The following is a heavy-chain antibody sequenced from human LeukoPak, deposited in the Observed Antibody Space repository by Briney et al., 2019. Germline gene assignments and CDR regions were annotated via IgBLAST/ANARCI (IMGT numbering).Heavy chain of an antibody. CDR1: GLTVSNNY. CDR2: IYSGGNT. V-gene: IGHV3-66*02. CDR3: ARDRDYGGRLGY. D-gene: IGHD4-23*01. J-gene: IGHJ4*02. Sequence: GGSLRLSCAASGLTVSNNYMNWVRQAPGKGLEWVSVIYSGGNTYYADSVKGRFTISRDNSKNTLHLQMNSLRAEDSAVYYCARDRDYGGRLGYWGQGTLVTVSS.